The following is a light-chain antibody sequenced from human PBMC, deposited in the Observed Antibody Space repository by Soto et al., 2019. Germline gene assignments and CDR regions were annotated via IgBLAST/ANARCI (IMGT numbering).Light chain of an antibody. CDR2: LAS. J-gene: IGKJ2*01. V-gene: IGKV3-20*01. Sequence: ENVLTQSPGTLSLSPGERATLSCRASQSVSGSYLAWYQQKPGQAPRLLIYLASTRANGIPDRFSGSASGTDFTLSISRLEPEDSEVYYCHQYGDAPQTFGQGTKLEI. CDR3: HQYGDAPQT. CDR1: QSVSGSY.